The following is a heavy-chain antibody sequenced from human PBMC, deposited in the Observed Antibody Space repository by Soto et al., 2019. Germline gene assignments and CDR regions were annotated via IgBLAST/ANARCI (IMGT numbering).Heavy chain of an antibody. D-gene: IGHD5-12*01. CDR2: IYSGYNT. Sequence: EVQLVESGGGLIQPGGSLRLSCAASGFIVSSNYMSWVRQAPGKGLECVSVIYSGYNTYYADSVKGRFTISRDNSKNTLYLQMNSLRAEDTAMYYCARRGRDGYNYGAFDIWGQGTMVTVSS. J-gene: IGHJ3*02. CDR1: GFIVSSNY. CDR3: ARRGRDGYNYGAFDI. V-gene: IGHV3-53*01.